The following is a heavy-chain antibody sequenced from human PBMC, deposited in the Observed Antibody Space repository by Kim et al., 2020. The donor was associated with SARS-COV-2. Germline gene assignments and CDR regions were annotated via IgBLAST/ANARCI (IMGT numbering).Heavy chain of an antibody. Sequence: GGSLRLSCAASGLRFRDAYTTWVRQAPGRGLEWVADINQDGSRTAYLGSVRGRFTISRDNAKSLLFLQMDSLRVEDMAVYYCARDVAYKRFEYWGQGTLVTVTS. J-gene: IGHJ4*02. CDR2: INQDGSRT. D-gene: IGHD3-16*01. V-gene: IGHV3-7*01. CDR1: GLRFRDAY. CDR3: ARDVAYKRFEY.